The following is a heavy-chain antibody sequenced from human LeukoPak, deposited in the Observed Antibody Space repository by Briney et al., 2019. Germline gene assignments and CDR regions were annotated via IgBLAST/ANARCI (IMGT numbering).Heavy chain of an antibody. CDR2: IRYDGSNK. V-gene: IGHV3-30*02. CDR3: ARGPSGYHNT. J-gene: IGHJ4*02. Sequence: GGSLRLSCAASGVTFSSYGMHWVRHARGKGLEWVAFIRYDGSNKYYADSVKGRFTISRDNSKNTLYLQMNSLRAEDTAVYYCARGPSGYHNTGGQGTLVTVSS. D-gene: IGHD5-12*01. CDR1: GVTFSSYG.